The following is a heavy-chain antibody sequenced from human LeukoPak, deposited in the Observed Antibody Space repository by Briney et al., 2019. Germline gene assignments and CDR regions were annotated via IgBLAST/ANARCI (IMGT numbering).Heavy chain of an antibody. CDR3: ARDTITPGDYYYYGMDV. V-gene: IGHV4-4*07. D-gene: IGHD3-10*01. CDR2: IYTSGST. CDR1: GGSISSYY. Sequence: SETLSLTCTVSGGSISSYYWSWIRQPAGKGLEWIGRIYTSGSTNYNPPLKSRVTMSVDTSKNQFSLKLSSVTAADTAVYYCARDTITPGDYYYYGMDVWGQGTTVTVSS. J-gene: IGHJ6*02.